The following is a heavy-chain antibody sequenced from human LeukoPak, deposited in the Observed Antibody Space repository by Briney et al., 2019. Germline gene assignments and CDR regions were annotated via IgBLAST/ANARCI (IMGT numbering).Heavy chain of an antibody. J-gene: IGHJ4*02. D-gene: IGHD3-10*01. CDR3: ARETPYGSLTFDY. CDR1: GFTFRSYW. CDR2: MQPDGGEK. V-gene: IGHV3-7*03. Sequence: PGGSLRLSCAASGFTFRSYWMSWVRQAPGKGLEWVANMQPDGGEKYYVDSVKGRFTVSRDNAKSSLYLQMNSLRAEDTAVYYCARETPYGSLTFDYWGLGTRVTVS.